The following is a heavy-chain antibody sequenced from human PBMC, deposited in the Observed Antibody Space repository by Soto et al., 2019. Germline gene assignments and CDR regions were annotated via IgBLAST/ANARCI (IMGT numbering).Heavy chain of an antibody. D-gene: IGHD2-15*01. V-gene: IGHV3-30-3*01. CDR3: ARVYCSGGSCYSGYYYYGMDV. CDR1: GFTVSSYA. Sequence: QVQLVESGGGVVQPGRSLRLSCAASGFTVSSYAMHWVRQAPGKGLEWVAVISYDGSNKYYADSVKGRFTISRDNSKNTLYLQMNSLRAEDTAVYYCARVYCSGGSCYSGYYYYGMDVWGQGTTVTVSS. J-gene: IGHJ6*02. CDR2: ISYDGSNK.